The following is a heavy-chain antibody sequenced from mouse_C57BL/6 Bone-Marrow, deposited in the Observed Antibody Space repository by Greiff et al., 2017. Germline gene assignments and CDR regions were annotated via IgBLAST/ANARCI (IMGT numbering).Heavy chain of an antibody. V-gene: IGHV1-7*01. CDR3: ARHYDYDVDYFDY. J-gene: IGHJ2*01. CDR2: INPSSGYT. Sequence: QVQLQQSGAELAKPGASVKLSCKASGYTFTSYWMHWVKQRPGQGLEWIGYINPSSGYTKYNEKFKGKATLTADKSSSTAYMQLSSLTSEDSAVYFGARHYDYDVDYFDYWGQGTTLTVSS. CDR1: GYTFTSYW. D-gene: IGHD2-4*01.